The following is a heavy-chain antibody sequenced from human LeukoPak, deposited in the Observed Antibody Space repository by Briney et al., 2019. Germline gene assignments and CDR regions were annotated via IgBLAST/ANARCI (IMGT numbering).Heavy chain of an antibody. CDR2: IYYSGST. J-gene: IGHJ3*02. CDR3: ARDHGRSYNYGSDALDI. Sequence: SQTLSLTCSVSGGSIKGGGFFWNWVRQHPGKGLEWIGHIYYSGSTSYNPSVKSRVTIPVDTSKNQFSLKLTSVTAADTAMYYCARDHGRSYNYGSDALDIWGQGTLVIVSA. V-gene: IGHV4-31*03. D-gene: IGHD5-18*01. CDR1: GGSIKGGGFF.